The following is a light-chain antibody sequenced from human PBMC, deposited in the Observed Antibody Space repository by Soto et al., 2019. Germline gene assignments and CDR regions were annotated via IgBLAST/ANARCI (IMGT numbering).Light chain of an antibody. V-gene: IGKV2-30*02. J-gene: IGKJ5*01. CDR1: QSLVHSDGIAY. CDR2: KVS. CDR3: MQGTHWPIT. Sequence: DVAMTQSLLSIAVTLGQPASIASRSNQSLVHSDGIAYFSWFQQRTGRPPRRLIYKVSNRDSGVPARFRGRGSGTDFALKISSVEAEDVAVYYCMQGTHWPITFGQGTRLEIK.